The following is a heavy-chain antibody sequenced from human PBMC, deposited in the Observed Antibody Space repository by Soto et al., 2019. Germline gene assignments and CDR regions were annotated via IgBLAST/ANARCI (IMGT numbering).Heavy chain of an antibody. D-gene: IGHD6-25*01. Sequence: QVQLVQSEGELRQPGASVTVSCWASGYTFTSYGIIWVRQAPGQGLEWMGYISPNSGATTYAQNLQGRLTLTTDTSTSTAYMELRGLSSDDTAIYYGVREMWTRSGPQNIFDYWGLGALVTVSS. CDR3: VREMWTRSGPQNIFDY. J-gene: IGHJ4*02. CDR1: GYTFTSYG. CDR2: ISPNSGAT. V-gene: IGHV1-18*01.